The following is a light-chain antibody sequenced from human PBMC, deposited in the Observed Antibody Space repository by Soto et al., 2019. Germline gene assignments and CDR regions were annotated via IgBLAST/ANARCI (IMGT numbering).Light chain of an antibody. Sequence: DIQMTQSPSTLSASVGDRVTITCRASQSMNDWLAWYQQKPGKAPKVLIYDASSLQGGVPSRFSGGGCGTEFTLTIDGLQSDDGATYSCLRYTSFSQTFAQGTNVDIK. V-gene: IGKV1-5*01. J-gene: IGKJ1*01. CDR1: QSMNDW. CDR3: LRYTSFSQT. CDR2: DAS.